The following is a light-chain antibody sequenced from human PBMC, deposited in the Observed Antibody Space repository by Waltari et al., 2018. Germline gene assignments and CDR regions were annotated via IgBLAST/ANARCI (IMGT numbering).Light chain of an antibody. CDR3: CSYAGSTTRWV. Sequence: QSALTQPASVSGSPGQSITISCTGTSSDVGSSTLVSWYQHHPGKAPKLIIYAVSKRPSGASARFSGSKSGNTASLTISGLQAEDEADYYCCSYAGSTTRWVFGGGTKLTVL. V-gene: IGLV2-23*02. CDR2: AVS. J-gene: IGLJ3*02. CDR1: SSDVGSSTL.